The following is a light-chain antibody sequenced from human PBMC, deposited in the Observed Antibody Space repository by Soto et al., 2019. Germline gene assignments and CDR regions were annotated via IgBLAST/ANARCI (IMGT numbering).Light chain of an antibody. Sequence: AIQMTQSPYSLSASVGDRVTITCRASQGIRNDLGWYQQKPGKAPKLLIYAATTLQSGVPSRFSGSGSGTDFTLTISSLQPEDFATYYCLQDYDYPLIFGGGTKVDIK. CDR3: LQDYDYPLI. V-gene: IGKV1-6*01. CDR1: QGIRND. J-gene: IGKJ4*01. CDR2: AAT.